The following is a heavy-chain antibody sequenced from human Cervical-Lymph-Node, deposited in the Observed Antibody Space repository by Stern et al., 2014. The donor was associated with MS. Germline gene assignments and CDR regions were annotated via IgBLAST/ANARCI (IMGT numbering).Heavy chain of an antibody. CDR2: ISTISTI. Sequence: EVQLVESGGGLVQPGGSMRLSCAASGFPLSIYSMNWVRQAPGKGLEWVSYISTISTIYYADSVKGRFTISRDNAKNSLYLQMNSLRAEDTAVYFCARDDWVERLDSWGQGTLVTVSS. V-gene: IGHV3-48*01. J-gene: IGHJ5*01. CDR3: ARDDWVERLDS. CDR1: GFPLSIYS. D-gene: IGHD1-1*01.